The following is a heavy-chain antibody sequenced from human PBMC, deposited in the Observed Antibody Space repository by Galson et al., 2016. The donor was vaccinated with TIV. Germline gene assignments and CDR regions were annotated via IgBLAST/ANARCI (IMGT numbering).Heavy chain of an antibody. V-gene: IGHV1-2*02. D-gene: IGHD3-10*01. CDR1: GYSFTGYF. Sequence: SVKVSCKASGYSFTGYFMHWVRQAPGQGLEWMGWINPKTGATTYEQGFQGRITMTRDTSASTVYRDLNRLQSDDTAVYYCARSDSYYKYALDVWGQGTTVTVSS. J-gene: IGHJ3*01. CDR3: ARSDSYYKYALDV. CDR2: INPKTGAT.